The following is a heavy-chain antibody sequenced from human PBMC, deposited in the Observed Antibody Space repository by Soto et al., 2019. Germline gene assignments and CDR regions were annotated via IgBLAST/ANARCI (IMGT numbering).Heavy chain of an antibody. V-gene: IGHV3-23*01. Sequence: GGSLRLSCAASGFTFSSYAMSWVRQAPGKGLEWVSAIRGGAGSTYYADSVKGRFTISRDNSKNTLYLQMNSLRAEDTAVYYCAKDIDAYGDYEYYFDYWGQGTLVTVSS. D-gene: IGHD4-17*01. CDR2: IRGGAGST. CDR3: AKDIDAYGDYEYYFDY. CDR1: GFTFSSYA. J-gene: IGHJ4*02.